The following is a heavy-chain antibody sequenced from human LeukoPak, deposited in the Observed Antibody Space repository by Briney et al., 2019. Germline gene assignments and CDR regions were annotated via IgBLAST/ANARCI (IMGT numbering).Heavy chain of an antibody. J-gene: IGHJ3*02. CDR3: ARLRFRFTTDDAFDI. CDR1: GYSFTSYC. D-gene: IGHD3-22*01. CDR2: IYPGDSDT. Sequence: GESRKISCKGSGYSFTSYCVSWVGHMPGKGLDWMGIIYPGDSDTRYSPSFQGQVNISADNSISTAYLQWSSLKASDTAMYYCARLRFRFTTDDAFDIWGQGTMVTVSS. V-gene: IGHV5-51*01.